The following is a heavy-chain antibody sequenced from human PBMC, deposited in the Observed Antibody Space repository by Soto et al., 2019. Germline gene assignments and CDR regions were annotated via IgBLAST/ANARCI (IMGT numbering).Heavy chain of an antibody. Sequence: SETLSLTCTVSGGSISSYYWSWIGQPPGKGLEWIGYMYNTGSTIYNPSLKSRVTISVDTSKNQFSLKLNSVTAADTAVYYCARHLWGYCGADCYPLDVWGQGTTVTVSS. J-gene: IGHJ6*02. V-gene: IGHV4-59*01. CDR3: ARHLWGYCGADCYPLDV. CDR2: MYNTGST. D-gene: IGHD2-21*02. CDR1: GGSISSYY.